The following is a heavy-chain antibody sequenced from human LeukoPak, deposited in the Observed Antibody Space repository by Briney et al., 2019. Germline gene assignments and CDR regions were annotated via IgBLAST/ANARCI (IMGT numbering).Heavy chain of an antibody. CDR2: VYYSGST. D-gene: IGHD4-17*01. CDR3: ARVVVYDDYDYWYFDL. J-gene: IGHJ2*01. V-gene: IGHV4-39*07. Sequence: SETLSLTCSVSSGSIKSGSKYWGRIRQPPGKGLEWIGSVYYSGSTYYNPSLKSRVTISVDTSKNQFSLKLSSVTAADTAVYYCARVVVYDDYDYWYFDLWGRGTLVTVSS. CDR1: SGSIKSGSKY.